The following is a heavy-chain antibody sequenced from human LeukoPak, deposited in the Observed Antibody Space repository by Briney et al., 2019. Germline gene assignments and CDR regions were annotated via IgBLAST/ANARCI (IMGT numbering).Heavy chain of an antibody. V-gene: IGHV3-23*01. J-gene: IGHJ5*02. CDR3: ARLPNYTTGWLNWFDP. Sequence: GGSLRLSCAASGFTVSSYAMSWVRQAPGKGLEWVSGISASGNSTYYADSVKGRSTISRDNSKNTLYLRMNSLRAEDTALYYCARLPNYTTGWLNWFDPWGQGTLVTVSS. CDR1: GFTVSSYA. CDR2: ISASGNST. D-gene: IGHD6-19*01.